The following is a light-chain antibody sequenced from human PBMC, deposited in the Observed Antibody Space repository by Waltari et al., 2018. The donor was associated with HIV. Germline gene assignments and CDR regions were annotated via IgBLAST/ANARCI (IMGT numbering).Light chain of an antibody. CDR1: NNDIGSYDY. Sequence: QSALTQPAYVSASPGQSIPIFCSGTNNDIGSYDYVSGYQVLPNTAPSLIMFDVNRRSSGVSFRFSGSKSCYTASLMIFDLQSEDEGEYFCSSYVTGGTYVFGSGTRVIV. J-gene: IGLJ1*01. CDR3: SSYVTGGTYV. V-gene: IGLV2-23*02. CDR2: DVN.